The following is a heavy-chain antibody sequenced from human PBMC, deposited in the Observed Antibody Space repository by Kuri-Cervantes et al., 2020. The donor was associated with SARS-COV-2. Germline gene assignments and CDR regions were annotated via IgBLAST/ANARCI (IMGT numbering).Heavy chain of an antibody. J-gene: IGHJ4*02. CDR1: GDSISSYY. Sequence: SETLSLTCTVSGDSISSYYWGWIRQRPARGLEWIGDIFYSGCTNYNPSLKSGVTISVDTSKNQFSLRLNSVNAADTAVYYCARRFGDYGPFDYWGQGTLVTVSS. D-gene: IGHD2-21*01. CDR2: IFYSGCT. CDR3: ARRFGDYGPFDY. V-gene: IGHV4-59*13.